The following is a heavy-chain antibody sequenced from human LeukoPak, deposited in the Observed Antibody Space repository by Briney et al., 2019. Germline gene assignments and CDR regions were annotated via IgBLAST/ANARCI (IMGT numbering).Heavy chain of an antibody. D-gene: IGHD6-13*01. J-gene: IGHJ4*02. CDR1: GFTFSDYT. V-gene: IGHV3-30*17. CDR2: MPPDGSYQ. CDR3: VRGLHGRSWYGAH. Sequence: GGSLRPSCAASGFTFSDYTMQWVRQAPGKGLEWVALMPPDGSYQHYADSLKGRFTISRDNLKNTLYLQMNSLRLEDTAVYFCVRGLHGRSWYGAHWGQGTLLSVSS.